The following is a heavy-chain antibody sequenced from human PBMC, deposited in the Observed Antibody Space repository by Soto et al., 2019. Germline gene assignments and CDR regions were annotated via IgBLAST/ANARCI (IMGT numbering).Heavy chain of an antibody. V-gene: IGHV3-20*03. CDR3: VRAGSVIYYYYYMDL. J-gene: IGHJ6*03. Sequence: EVQLVESGGGVVRPGGSLRLSYAASGFTFDDYGMSWVRQAPGKGLEWVSGINWNGGSKGYADSVKGRFTISRDNAKNSLYLQMNSLRAEDTALYYCVRAGSVIYYYYYMDLWGKGTTVTVSS. CDR2: INWNGGSK. CDR1: GFTFDDYG.